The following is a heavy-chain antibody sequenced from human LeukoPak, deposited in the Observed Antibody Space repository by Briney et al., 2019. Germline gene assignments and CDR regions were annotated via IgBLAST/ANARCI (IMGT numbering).Heavy chain of an antibody. D-gene: IGHD5-18*01. CDR1: GFTFSSYS. V-gene: IGHV3-21*01. J-gene: IGHJ3*02. Sequence: PGGSLRLSCAASGFTFSSYSMNWVRQAPGKGLEWVSSISSSSSYIYYADSVKGRFTISRDNAKNSLYLQMNSLRAEDTAVYYCARGYSSRGAFDIWGQGTMVTVSS. CDR3: ARGYSSRGAFDI. CDR2: ISSSSSYI.